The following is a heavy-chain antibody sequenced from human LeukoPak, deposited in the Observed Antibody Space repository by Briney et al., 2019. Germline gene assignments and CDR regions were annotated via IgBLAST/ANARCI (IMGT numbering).Heavy chain of an antibody. J-gene: IGHJ4*02. V-gene: IGHV3-30*04. D-gene: IGHD1-26*01. Sequence: GGSLRLSCAASGFTFSSYAMHWVRQAPGKGLEWVAVISYDGSNKYYADSVKGRFTISRDNSKNTLYLQMDSLRAEDSALYYCAKWPEGATPKFHHWGQGTLDTVSS. CDR2: ISYDGSNK. CDR3: AKWPEGATPKFHH. CDR1: GFTFSSYA.